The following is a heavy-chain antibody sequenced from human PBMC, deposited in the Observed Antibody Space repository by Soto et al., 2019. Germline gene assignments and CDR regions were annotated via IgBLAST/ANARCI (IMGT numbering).Heavy chain of an antibody. CDR1: GGTFNRSA. D-gene: IGHD1-20*01. CDR2: IIPFFNTA. J-gene: IGHJ4*02. Sequence: ASVKVSCTAAGGTFNRSAISCVRQAPGQGLEWMGGIIPFFNTANSAQKFQGRVTFTADETTATVYMELSSLRADDTAIYYCARLTYLNTWPVFDYWGQGTLVTVSS. CDR3: ARLTYLNTWPVFDY. V-gene: IGHV1-69*13.